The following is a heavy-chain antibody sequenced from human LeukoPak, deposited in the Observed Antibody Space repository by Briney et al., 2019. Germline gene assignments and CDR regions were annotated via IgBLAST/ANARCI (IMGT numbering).Heavy chain of an antibody. CDR2: IYTSGST. Sequence: SQTLSLTCTVSGGSISSGSYYWSWIRQPAGKGLEWIGRIYTSGSTNYNPSLKSRVTISVDTSKNQFSLKLSSVTAADTAVYYCARNPIAVAGTIDYWGQGTLVTVSS. J-gene: IGHJ4*02. CDR1: GGSISSGSYY. CDR3: ARNPIAVAGTIDY. D-gene: IGHD6-19*01. V-gene: IGHV4-61*02.